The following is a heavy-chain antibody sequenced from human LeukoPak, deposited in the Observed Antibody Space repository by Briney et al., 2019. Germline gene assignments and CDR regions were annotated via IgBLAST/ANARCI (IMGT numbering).Heavy chain of an antibody. Sequence: GGSLRLSCAVSGFTFSSYWMNWVRQAPGKGLEWLASIKQDGGEKSYVDSVKGRFTISRDNAKNSLYLQMSSLRAEDTAVYYCARDGTAAGLYFDLWGQGTLVTVSS. CDR1: GFTFSSYW. J-gene: IGHJ4*01. V-gene: IGHV3-7*01. CDR2: IKQDGGEK. CDR3: ARDGTAAGLYFDL. D-gene: IGHD6-13*01.